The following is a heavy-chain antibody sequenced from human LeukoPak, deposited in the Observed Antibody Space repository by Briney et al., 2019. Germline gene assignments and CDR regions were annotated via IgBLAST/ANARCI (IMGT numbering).Heavy chain of an antibody. CDR2: IHRSGSPI. Sequence: GGSLRLSCAASGFTFSYFYMSWIRQAPGKGLEWVSYIHRSGSPIYYADSVQGRFTISRDNARNSLYLQMNSLRGEDTAVYYCAIGHYQLEVWGQGTLVTVSS. J-gene: IGHJ4*02. CDR3: AIGHYQLEV. CDR1: GFTFSYFY. D-gene: IGHD2-2*01. V-gene: IGHV3-11*01.